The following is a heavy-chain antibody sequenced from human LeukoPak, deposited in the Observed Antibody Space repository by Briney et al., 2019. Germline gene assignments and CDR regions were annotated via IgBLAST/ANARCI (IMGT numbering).Heavy chain of an antibody. CDR3: ARKKQGGYFDY. CDR1: GGSISNYY. D-gene: IGHD1/OR15-1a*01. Sequence: PPETLSLTCTVSGGSISNYYWSWIRQPAGKGLEWIGRTYTSGNTKYNPSLKSRVTMSLDTSKNEFSLKLSSVTAADTAMYYCARKKQGGYFDYWGQGILVTVSS. CDR2: TYTSGNT. V-gene: IGHV4-4*07. J-gene: IGHJ4*02.